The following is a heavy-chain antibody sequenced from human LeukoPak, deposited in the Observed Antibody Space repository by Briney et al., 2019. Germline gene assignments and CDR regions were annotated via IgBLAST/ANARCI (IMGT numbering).Heavy chain of an antibody. Sequence: ASVKVSCKASGYTFTSYGISWVRQAPGQGLEWMGWISAYNGNTNYAQKLQGRVTMTTDTSTSTAYMELRSLRSDDTAVYYCARDDYDILTGYRPFDYWGQGTLVTVSS. J-gene: IGHJ4*02. CDR2: ISAYNGNT. D-gene: IGHD3-9*01. CDR3: ARDDYDILTGYRPFDY. V-gene: IGHV1-18*01. CDR1: GYTFTSYG.